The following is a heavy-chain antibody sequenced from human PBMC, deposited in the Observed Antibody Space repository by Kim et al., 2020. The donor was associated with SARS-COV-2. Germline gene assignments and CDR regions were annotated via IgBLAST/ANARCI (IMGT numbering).Heavy chain of an antibody. D-gene: IGHD6-19*01. CDR3: AREDGGGWYSWNTKKTQFDY. Sequence: SETLSLTCTVSGGSISSSSYYWGWIRQPPGKGLEWIGSIYYSGSTYYNPSLKSRVTISVDTSKNQFSLKLSSVTAADTAVYYCAREDGGGWYSWNTKKTQFDYWGQGTLVTVSS. CDR1: GGSISSSSYY. CDR2: IYYSGST. V-gene: IGHV4-39*07. J-gene: IGHJ4*02.